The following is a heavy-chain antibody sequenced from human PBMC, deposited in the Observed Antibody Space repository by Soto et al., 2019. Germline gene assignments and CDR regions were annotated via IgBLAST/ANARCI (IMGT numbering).Heavy chain of an antibody. Sequence: QVQLVQSGAEVKKPGASVKVSCKASGYTFTSYGISWVRQAPGQGLEWMGWISAYNGNTNYAQKLQGRVTMTTDTSTSTAYMELRSLRSDDPAVYYCAGGGELRFLEWLSRYYFAYWGQGTLVTVSS. CDR2: ISAYNGNT. CDR3: AGGGELRFLEWLSRYYFAY. D-gene: IGHD3-3*01. CDR1: GYTFTSYG. V-gene: IGHV1-18*01. J-gene: IGHJ4*02.